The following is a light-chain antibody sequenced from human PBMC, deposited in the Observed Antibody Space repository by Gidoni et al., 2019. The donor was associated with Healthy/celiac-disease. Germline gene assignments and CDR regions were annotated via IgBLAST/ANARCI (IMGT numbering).Light chain of an antibody. Sequence: DIQMTQSPSTLSASVGDRVTITCRASQSISSWLAWYQQKPGNAPKLLIYDASSLASGVPSRFRGSGSGTEFPLTISRLQPDDFATYYCQQYNSYSRTFGQGTKVEIK. CDR2: DAS. J-gene: IGKJ1*01. V-gene: IGKV1-5*01. CDR1: QSISSW. CDR3: QQYNSYSRT.